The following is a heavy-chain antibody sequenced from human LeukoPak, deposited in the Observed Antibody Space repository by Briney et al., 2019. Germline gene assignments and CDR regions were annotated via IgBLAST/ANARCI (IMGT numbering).Heavy chain of an antibody. CDR3: ARSQPLAYFDL. Sequence: SVKVSCKASGGSFNSYAISWVRQAPGQGLEWMGGIIPIFGTANYAQKFQGRVTITADKSTNTAYMELSSLRSEDTAVYYCARSQPLAYFDLWGRGTLVTVSS. CDR1: GGSFNSYA. J-gene: IGHJ2*01. CDR2: IIPIFGTA. V-gene: IGHV1-69*06.